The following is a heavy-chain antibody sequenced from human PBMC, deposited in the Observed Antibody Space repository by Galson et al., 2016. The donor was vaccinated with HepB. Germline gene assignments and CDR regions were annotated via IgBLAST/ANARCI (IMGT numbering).Heavy chain of an antibody. Sequence: SLRLSCAASGFTFSNHWMSWVRQAPGKGLEWVANLNQDGSQKNHVDSVKGRFTISRDNAKNSVFLQMNGLGAEDIAVYYCARPRPYGRAYDIWGQGAMVTVSS. J-gene: IGHJ3*02. CDR1: GFTFSNHW. CDR3: ARPRPYGRAYDI. D-gene: IGHD4-17*01. CDR2: LNQDGSQK. V-gene: IGHV3-7*01.